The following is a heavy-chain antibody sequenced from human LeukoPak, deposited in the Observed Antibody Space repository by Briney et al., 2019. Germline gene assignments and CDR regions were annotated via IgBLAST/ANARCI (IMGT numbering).Heavy chain of an antibody. V-gene: IGHV4-59*01. CDR1: GGSISSYY. Sequence: SETLSLTCTVSGGSISSYYWSWIRQPPGKGLEWIGYIYYSGSTNYNPSLKSRVTISVDTSKNQFSLKLSSVTAADTAVCYCASCGNNRPQWFDPWGKGPLVTVSS. CDR2: IYYSGST. D-gene: IGHD5-24*01. J-gene: IGHJ5*02. CDR3: ASCGNNRPQWFDP.